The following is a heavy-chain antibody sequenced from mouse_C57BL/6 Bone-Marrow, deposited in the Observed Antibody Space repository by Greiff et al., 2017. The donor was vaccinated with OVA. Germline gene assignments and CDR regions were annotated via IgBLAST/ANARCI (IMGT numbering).Heavy chain of an antibody. CDR2: IYPRSGNT. V-gene: IGHV1-81*01. J-gene: IGHJ3*01. Sequence: VKLQESGAELARPGASVKLSCKASGYTFTSYGISWVKQRTGQGLEWIGEIYPRSGNTYYNEKFKGKATLTADKSSSTAYMELRSLTSEDSAVYFCARSTGTGFAYWGQGTLVTVSA. CDR3: ARSTGTGFAY. D-gene: IGHD4-1*01. CDR1: GYTFTSYG.